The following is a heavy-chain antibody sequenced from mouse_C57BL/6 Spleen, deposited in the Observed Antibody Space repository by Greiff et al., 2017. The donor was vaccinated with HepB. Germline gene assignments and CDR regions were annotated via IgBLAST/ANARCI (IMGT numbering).Heavy chain of an antibody. J-gene: IGHJ2*01. CDR2: IYPGDGDT. CDR1: GYAFSSSW. Sequence: QVQLQQSGPELVKPGASVKISCKASGYAFSSSWMNWVKQRPGKGLEWIGRIYPGDGDTNYNGKFKGKATLTADNSSSTAYMQLSSLTSEDSAVYFCARETITTVVANFDYWGQGTTLTVSS. CDR3: ARETITTVVANFDY. D-gene: IGHD1-1*01. V-gene: IGHV1-82*01.